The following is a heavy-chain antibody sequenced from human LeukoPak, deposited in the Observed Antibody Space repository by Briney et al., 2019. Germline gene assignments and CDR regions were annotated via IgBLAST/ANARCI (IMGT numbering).Heavy chain of an antibody. D-gene: IGHD3-16*02. J-gene: IGHJ6*01. CDR1: GGSFSGYY. Sequence: PSETLSLTCTVYGGSFSGYYWSWIRQPPGKGLEWIGEINHSGSTNYNPSLKSRVTISVDTSKNQLSLKLSSVTAADTAVYHCASRSRIYHYFGMDVWEQGTTVTVSS. CDR2: INHSGST. V-gene: IGHV4-34*01. CDR3: ASRSRIYHYFGMDV.